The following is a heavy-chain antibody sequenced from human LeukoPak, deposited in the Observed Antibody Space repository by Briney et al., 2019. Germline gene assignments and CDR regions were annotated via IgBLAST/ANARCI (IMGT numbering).Heavy chain of an antibody. J-gene: IGHJ4*02. Sequence: GGSLRLSCAASGFTFSSYAMSWVRQAPGKGLEWVSAISGSGDSTYYADSVKGRFTISRDNSKNPLYVQMNSLRAEDTAIYYCAKDGLVAAAGRFDYWGQGTLVTVSS. CDR2: ISGSGDST. D-gene: IGHD6-13*01. V-gene: IGHV3-23*01. CDR1: GFTFSSYA. CDR3: AKDGLVAAAGRFDY.